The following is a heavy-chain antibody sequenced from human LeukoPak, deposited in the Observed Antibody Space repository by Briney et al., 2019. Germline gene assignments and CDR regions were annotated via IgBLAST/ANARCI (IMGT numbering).Heavy chain of an antibody. CDR3: ARDPTGQLGIWDYYFDY. J-gene: IGHJ4*02. CDR1: GYTFTGYY. Sequence: ASVKVSCKASGYTFTGYYMHWVRQAPGQGLEWMGWINPNSGGTNYAQKFQGRVTMTRDTSISTAYMELSRLRSDDTAVYYCARDPTGQLGIWDYYFDYWGQGTLVTVSS. V-gene: IGHV1-2*02. D-gene: IGHD7-27*01. CDR2: INPNSGGT.